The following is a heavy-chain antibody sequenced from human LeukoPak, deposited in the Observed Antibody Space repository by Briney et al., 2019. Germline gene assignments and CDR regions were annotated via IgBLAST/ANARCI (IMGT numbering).Heavy chain of an antibody. J-gene: IGHJ4*02. CDR1: GFTFTNYA. V-gene: IGHV3-23*01. D-gene: IGHD3-22*01. CDR2: ISCSGGST. Sequence: PGESLRLSCSASGFTFTNYAMTWVRQPPGKGLEWVSAISCSGGSTYYADSVKGRFTISGDPAKNSLYLKMNRLRAEDTGVYYCAREYWGYYDDSGYHFDNWGQGNLVTVSS. CDR3: AREYWGYYDDSGYHFDN.